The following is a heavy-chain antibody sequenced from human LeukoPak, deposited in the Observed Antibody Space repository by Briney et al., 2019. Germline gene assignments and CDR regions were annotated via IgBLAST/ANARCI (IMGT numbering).Heavy chain of an antibody. V-gene: IGHV3-11*04. Sequence: GGSLGLSCAASGFTFSDYYMSWIRQAPGKGLEWVSYISSSGITTYYADSVKGRFTISRDNAKNSLYLQMNSLRAEDTAVYYCARAYCGGDCYSKYYYYYMDVWGKGTTVTVSS. CDR1: GFTFSDYY. CDR2: ISSSGITT. J-gene: IGHJ6*03. CDR3: ARAYCGGDCYSKYYYYYMDV. D-gene: IGHD2-21*01.